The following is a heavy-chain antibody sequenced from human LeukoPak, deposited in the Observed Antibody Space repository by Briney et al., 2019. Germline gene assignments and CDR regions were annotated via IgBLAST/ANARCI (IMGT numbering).Heavy chain of an antibody. J-gene: IGHJ4*02. CDR2: ISGSSSYI. Sequence: GGSLRLSCAASGFTFSSYSMNWVRQAPGKGLEWVSSISGSSSYIYYADSVKGRFTISRDNAKNSLYLQMNSLRAEDTAVYYCARGLAGSSNYFDYWGQGTLVTVSS. CDR1: GFTFSSYS. D-gene: IGHD6-19*01. V-gene: IGHV3-21*01. CDR3: ARGLAGSSNYFDY.